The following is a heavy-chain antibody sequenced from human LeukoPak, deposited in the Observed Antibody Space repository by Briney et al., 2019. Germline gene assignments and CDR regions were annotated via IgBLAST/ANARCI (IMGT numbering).Heavy chain of an antibody. V-gene: IGHV4-39*01. Sequence: SQTLSLTCTVSGRSISISSYYWGRIRQPPGKGLEWIGSIYYSGSTYYSPSLKNRVTISVDTSKNQFSLTLSSVTAADTAVYYCARRGVVVPAAIPYYYYMDVWGKGTTVTVSS. CDR3: ARRGVVVPAAIPYYYYMDV. J-gene: IGHJ6*03. CDR1: GRSISISSYY. CDR2: IYYSGST. D-gene: IGHD2-2*01.